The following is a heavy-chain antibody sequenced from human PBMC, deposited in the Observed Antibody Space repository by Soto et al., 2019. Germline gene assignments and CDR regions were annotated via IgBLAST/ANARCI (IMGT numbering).Heavy chain of an antibody. D-gene: IGHD7-27*01. CDR2: IWYDGSNR. J-gene: IGHJ4*02. V-gene: IGHV3-33*01. Sequence: LRLSCAASGFIFSSFGMHWVRQAPGKGLEWVAHIWYDGSNRYYADSVKGRFTISRDNSRNTLYLQMNSLRAEDTAVYHCVRDLLGSGGHFDYWGQGTLVTVSS. CDR1: GFIFSSFG. CDR3: VRDLLGSGGHFDY.